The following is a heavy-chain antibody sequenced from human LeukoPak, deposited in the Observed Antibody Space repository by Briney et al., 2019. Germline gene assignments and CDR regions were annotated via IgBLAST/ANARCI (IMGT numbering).Heavy chain of an antibody. D-gene: IGHD4-17*01. CDR2: IYSGGST. CDR1: GFTFSSYA. Sequence: PGGSLRLSCAASGFTFSSYAMSWVRQAPGKGLEWVSVIYSGGSTYYADSVKGRFTISRDNSKNTLYLQMNSLRVEDTAVYYCARSGDFDAFDIWGQGTMVTVSS. V-gene: IGHV3-66*01. J-gene: IGHJ3*02. CDR3: ARSGDFDAFDI.